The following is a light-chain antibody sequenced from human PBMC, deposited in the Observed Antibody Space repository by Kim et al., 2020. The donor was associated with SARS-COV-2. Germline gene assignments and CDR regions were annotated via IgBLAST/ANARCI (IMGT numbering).Light chain of an antibody. Sequence: DIQMTQSPSTLSASVGDRVTITCRASQSISSWLAWYQQKAGKAPKLLIYDASSLESGVPSRFSGSGSGAEFTLTISNLQPDDFATYYCQQYNSYPFTFGGGTKVDIK. CDR3: QQYNSYPFT. CDR2: DAS. J-gene: IGKJ4*01. CDR1: QSISSW. V-gene: IGKV1-5*01.